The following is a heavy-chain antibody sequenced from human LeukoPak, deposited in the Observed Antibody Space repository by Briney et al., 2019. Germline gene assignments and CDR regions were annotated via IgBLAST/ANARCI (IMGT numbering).Heavy chain of an antibody. CDR1: GYTFTSYD. D-gene: IGHD7-27*01. CDR2: MSPNSGDT. CDR3: ARGPPNWGYDY. J-gene: IGHJ4*02. V-gene: IGHV1-8*01. Sequence: ASVKVSCKASGYTFTSYDFNWVRQASGQRPEWMGWMSPNSGDTGYAQKFQDRVTMTRNTSISTAYMELSSLRSDDTAVYYCARGPPNWGYDYWGPGTLVTVSS.